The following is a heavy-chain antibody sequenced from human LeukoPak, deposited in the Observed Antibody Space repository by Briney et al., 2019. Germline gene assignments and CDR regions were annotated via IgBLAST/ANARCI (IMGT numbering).Heavy chain of an antibody. J-gene: IGHJ6*03. CDR1: GGSISSSSYY. V-gene: IGHV4-39*01. CDR2: IYYCGST. D-gene: IGHD6-19*01. CDR3: ARTGAYSSGWYFAQGYYYYYYMDV. Sequence: SEPLSLTCTVSGGSISSSSYYCGWIRQPPAKVRGWIVRIYYCGSTYYNPSLKSRVTISVDTSKKQFSLKLSYVTAADTAVYYCARTGAYSSGWYFAQGYYYYYYMDVWGKGTTVTISS.